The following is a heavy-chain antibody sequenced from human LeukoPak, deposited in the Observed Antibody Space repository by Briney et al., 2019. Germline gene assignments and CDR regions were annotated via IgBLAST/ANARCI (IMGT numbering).Heavy chain of an antibody. Sequence: PGGSLRLSCAASGFTFSSYWMHWVRQAPGKGLVWVSRINSDGSSTSYADSVKGRFTISRDNAKNTLYLQMNSLRAEDTAVYYCATLGYDSSGYYVPHDYWGQGTLVTVSS. V-gene: IGHV3-74*01. CDR1: GFTFSSYW. D-gene: IGHD3-22*01. CDR2: INSDGSST. J-gene: IGHJ4*02. CDR3: ATLGYDSSGYYVPHDY.